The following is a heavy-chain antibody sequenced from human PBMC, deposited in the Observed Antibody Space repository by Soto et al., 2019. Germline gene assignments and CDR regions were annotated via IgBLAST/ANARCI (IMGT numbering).Heavy chain of an antibody. CDR2: ISGSGGST. J-gene: IGHJ4*02. Sequence: GGSLRLSCAASGFTFSSYAMSWVRQAPGKGLEWVSAISGSGGSTYYADSVKGRFTISRDNSKNTLYLQMNSLRAEDTAVYYCAKDQAVYSSSSPTTLDYWGQGTLVTVSS. CDR1: GFTFSSYA. V-gene: IGHV3-23*01. D-gene: IGHD6-6*01. CDR3: AKDQAVYSSSSPTTLDY.